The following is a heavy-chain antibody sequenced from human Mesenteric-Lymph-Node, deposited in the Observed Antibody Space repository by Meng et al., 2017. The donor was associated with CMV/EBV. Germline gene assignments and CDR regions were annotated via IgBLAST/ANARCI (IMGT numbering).Heavy chain of an antibody. V-gene: IGHV3-73*01. J-gene: IGHJ4*02. CDR1: GFTFSGSA. D-gene: IGHD5-12*01. Sequence: GGSLRLSCAASGFTFSGSAMHWVRQASGKGLEWVGRIRSKANSYATAYAASVKGRFTISRDDSKNTAYLQMNSLKTEDTAVYYCARGGGYLDWGQGTLVTVSS. CDR2: IRSKANSYAT. CDR3: ARGGGYLD.